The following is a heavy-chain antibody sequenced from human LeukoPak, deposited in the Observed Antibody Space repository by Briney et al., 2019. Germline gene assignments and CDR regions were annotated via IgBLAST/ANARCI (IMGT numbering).Heavy chain of an antibody. CDR1: GYTFTSYG. J-gene: IGHJ4*02. Sequence: ASVKVSCKASGYTFTSYGISWVRQAPGQGLEWIGWVSAYNGNTNYAQKLQGRVTMTTDTSTSTAYLELRSLRSDDTAVYYCARGGVSSGWYGSYFDYWGQGTLVTVSS. CDR3: ARGGVSSGWYGSYFDY. V-gene: IGHV1-18*01. D-gene: IGHD6-19*01. CDR2: VSAYNGNT.